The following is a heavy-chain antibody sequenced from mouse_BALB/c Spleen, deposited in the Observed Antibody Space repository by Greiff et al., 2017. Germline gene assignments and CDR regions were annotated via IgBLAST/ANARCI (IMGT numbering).Heavy chain of an antibody. CDR1: GYAFTNYW. Sequence: VQLQQSGAELVRPGTSVKISCKASGYAFTNYWLGWVKQRPGHGLEWIGDIYPGSGNTYYNEKFKGKATLTADKSSSTAYMQLSGLTSEDSAVYFCARGEVRRGAWFAYWGQGTLVTVSA. CDR2: IYPGSGNT. V-gene: IGHV1-63*01. CDR3: ARGEVRRGAWFAY. J-gene: IGHJ3*01.